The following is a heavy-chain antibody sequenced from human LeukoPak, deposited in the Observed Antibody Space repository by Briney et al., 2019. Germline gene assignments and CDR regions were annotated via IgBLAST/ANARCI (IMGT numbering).Heavy chain of an antibody. Sequence: PEGSLRLSCSASGFTFSSYAMHWVRQAPGKGLEYVSSISFNGGNSYYADSVKGRFTISRDNSKNTLDLEMSSLRAEDTAVYYCVKVSGSYAYFDYWGQGTLVTVSS. CDR2: ISFNGGNS. D-gene: IGHD1-26*01. V-gene: IGHV3-64D*09. J-gene: IGHJ4*02. CDR3: VKVSGSYAYFDY. CDR1: GFTFSSYA.